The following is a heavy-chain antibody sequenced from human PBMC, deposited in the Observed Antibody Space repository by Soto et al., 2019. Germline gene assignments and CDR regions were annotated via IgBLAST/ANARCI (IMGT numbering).Heavy chain of an antibody. Sequence: QVQLVESGGGVVQPGRSLRLSCAASGFTFSSYGMHWVRQAPGKGLEWVAVISYDGSNEYYAGSVRGRFTISRDNSKNTLYLQMNTLRPEDTAVYYCAKGRDSSGYYYAYWGQGALVTVSS. CDR1: GFTFSSYG. D-gene: IGHD3-22*01. J-gene: IGHJ4*02. CDR3: AKGRDSSGYYYAY. CDR2: ISYDGSNE. V-gene: IGHV3-30*18.